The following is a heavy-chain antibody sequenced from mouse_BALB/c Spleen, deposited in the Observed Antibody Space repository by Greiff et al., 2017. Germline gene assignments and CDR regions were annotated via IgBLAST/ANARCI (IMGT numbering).Heavy chain of an antibody. Sequence: VKVVESGPGLVAPSQSLSITCTVSGFSLTSYGVHWVRQPPGKGLEWLGVIWAGGSTNYNSALMSRLSISKDNSKSQVFLKMNSLQTDDTAMYYCASYYGSSYDAMDYWGQGTSVTVSS. J-gene: IGHJ4*01. CDR2: IWAGGST. CDR3: ASYYGSSYDAMDY. CDR1: GFSLTSYG. D-gene: IGHD1-1*01. V-gene: IGHV2-9*02.